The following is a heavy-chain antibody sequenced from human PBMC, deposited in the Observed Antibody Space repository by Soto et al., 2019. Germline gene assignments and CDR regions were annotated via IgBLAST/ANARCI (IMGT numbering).Heavy chain of an antibody. J-gene: IGHJ6*02. V-gene: IGHV3-23*01. CDR3: AKVQLRYFHWSRLYGMDV. CDR1: GLNFRSYA. CDR2: ISGSGGST. Sequence: PGGLLRLRYAASGLNFRSYAISWIRQAPGKGLEWVSAISGSGGSTYYADSVKGRFTISRDNSKNTLYLQMNSLRAEDTAVYYCAKVQLRYFHWSRLYGMDVWGQGTTVTVSS. D-gene: IGHD3-9*01.